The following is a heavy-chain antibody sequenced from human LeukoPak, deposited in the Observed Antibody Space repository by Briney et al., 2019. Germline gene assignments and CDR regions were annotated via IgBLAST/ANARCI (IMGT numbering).Heavy chain of an antibody. CDR1: GFTFSSFW. CDR3: ARDYSGWYFDY. D-gene: IGHD6-19*01. Sequence: GGSLRLSCAASGFTFSSFWVSWVRRAPGKGLEWVANIKQDGSEKYYVDSVKGRFTISRDNAKNSLYLQMNNLRAEDTAVYYCARDYSGWYFDYWGQGTLVTVSS. J-gene: IGHJ4*02. CDR2: IKQDGSEK. V-gene: IGHV3-7*01.